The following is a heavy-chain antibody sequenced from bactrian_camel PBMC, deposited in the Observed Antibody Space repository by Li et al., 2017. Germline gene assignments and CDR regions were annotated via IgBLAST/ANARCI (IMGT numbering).Heavy chain of an antibody. D-gene: IGHD1*01. Sequence: HVQLVESGGDSVQAGGSLKLSCTASGHIFGNCAMGWFRQAPGKEHELVATITHDRAIVYGESVRGRFTISREHGQLTVNLQMNNLKPEDTAVYYCAANGVAPCLTSTWRFGGAKNQGTQVTV. J-gene: IGHJ4*01. V-gene: IGHV3S53*01. CDR2: ITHDRAI. CDR1: GHIFGNCA.